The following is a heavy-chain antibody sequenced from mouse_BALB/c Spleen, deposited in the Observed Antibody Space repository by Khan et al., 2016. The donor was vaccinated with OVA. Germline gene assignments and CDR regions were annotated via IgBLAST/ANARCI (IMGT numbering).Heavy chain of an antibody. Sequence: VQLKESGAELVKPGASVKLSCTASGFNIKDTYMHWVKQRPEQGLEWIGRIDPANGNTKYDPKFQGKATITADTSSNTAYLQLSSLTSEDTAVYYWARDVNYYDAMDDWGQGTSVTVSS. D-gene: IGHD2-1*01. CDR1: GFNIKDTY. J-gene: IGHJ4*01. V-gene: IGHV14-3*02. CDR2: IDPANGNT. CDR3: ARDVNYYDAMDD.